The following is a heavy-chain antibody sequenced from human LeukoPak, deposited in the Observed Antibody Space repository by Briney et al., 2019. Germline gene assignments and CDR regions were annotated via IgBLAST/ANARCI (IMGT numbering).Heavy chain of an antibody. CDR3: AGGRIKRGIFST. D-gene: IGHD3-9*01. J-gene: IGHJ5*02. Sequence: PSETLSLTCTVSGGSISSRIYYWGGSRAPPGKGLEWIGGIYYSGSTYYNPSLKSRVTISVYTPINQFSLTLRSVTPADTSVYVCAGGRIKRGIFSTWGGGALVTLS. V-gene: IGHV4-39*07. CDR1: GGSISSRIYY. CDR2: IYYSGST.